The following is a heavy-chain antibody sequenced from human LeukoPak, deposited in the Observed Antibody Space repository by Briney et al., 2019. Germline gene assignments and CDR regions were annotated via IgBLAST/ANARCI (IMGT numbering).Heavy chain of an antibody. CDR2: IGGSGGST. J-gene: IGHJ4*02. Sequence: PGGSLRLSCAASGFTFSSYAMSWVRQAPGKGLEWVSAIGGSGGSTYYADSVKGRFTISRDNSKNTLYLQMNSLRAEDTAVYYCAKDQLLWFGELLHGFDYWGQGTLVTVSS. CDR3: AKDQLLWFGELLHGFDY. D-gene: IGHD3-10*01. V-gene: IGHV3-23*01. CDR1: GFTFSSYA.